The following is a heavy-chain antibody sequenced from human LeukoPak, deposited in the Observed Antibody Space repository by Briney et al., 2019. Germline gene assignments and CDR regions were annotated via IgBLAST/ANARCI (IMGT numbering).Heavy chain of an antibody. CDR2: ISSANNYI. CDR1: GFTFINYS. J-gene: IGHJ1*01. CDR3: VREYSGWLAAAGA. V-gene: IGHV3-21*01. D-gene: IGHD6-13*01. Sequence: PGGSLRLSCTASGFTFINYSMNWVRQAPDKGLEWVASISSANNYIYYADSVKGRFTISRDNDKDSLYLQMNSLRAEDTAVYYCVREYSGWLAAAGAWGQGTLVTVSS.